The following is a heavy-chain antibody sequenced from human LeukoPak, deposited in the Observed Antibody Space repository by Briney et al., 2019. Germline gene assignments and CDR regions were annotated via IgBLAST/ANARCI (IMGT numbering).Heavy chain of an antibody. CDR3: ARDCSSAGCYSPSLDV. CDR1: GGSISSYY. D-gene: IGHD2-2*01. CDR2: IYTSGST. J-gene: IGHJ6*02. Sequence: SETLSLTCTVSGGSISSYYWYWIRQPAGMELEWIGRIYTSGSTNYNPSLKSRVTMSVDTSKKQFSLRLSSVTAADTAVYYCARDCSSAGCYSPSLDVWGQGTTVTVSS. V-gene: IGHV4-4*07.